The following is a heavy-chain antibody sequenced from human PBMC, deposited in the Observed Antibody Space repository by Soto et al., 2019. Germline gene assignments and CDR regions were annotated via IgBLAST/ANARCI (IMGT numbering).Heavy chain of an antibody. J-gene: IGHJ5*02. CDR3: ARGKGYDILTGYYIS. CDR1: GFTVSSNY. CDR2: IYSGGST. V-gene: IGHV3-66*01. D-gene: IGHD3-9*01. Sequence: PGGSLRLSCAASGFTVSSNYMSWVRKAPGKGLEWVSGIYSGGSTYYADSVKGRFTISRDNSKNTLYLQMNSLRAEDTAVYYCARGKGYDILTGYYISWGQGTLVTVSS.